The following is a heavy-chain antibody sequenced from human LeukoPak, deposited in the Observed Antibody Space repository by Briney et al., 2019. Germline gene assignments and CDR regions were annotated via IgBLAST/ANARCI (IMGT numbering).Heavy chain of an antibody. D-gene: IGHD6-6*01. V-gene: IGHV4-4*02. CDR1: GGSISSSNW. CDR3: ASSSSSGYYFDY. CDR2: IYHSGST. Sequence: SGTLSLTCAVSGGSISSSNWWSWVRQPPGKGLEWIGEIYHSGSTNYNPSLKSRVSISVDKSRNQFSLKLSSVTAADTAVYYCASSSSSGYYFDYWGQGTLVTVSS. J-gene: IGHJ4*02.